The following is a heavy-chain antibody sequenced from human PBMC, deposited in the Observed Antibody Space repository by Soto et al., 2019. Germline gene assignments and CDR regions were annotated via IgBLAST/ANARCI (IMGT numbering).Heavy chain of an antibody. D-gene: IGHD4-4*01. CDR2: IIPIFGTA. J-gene: IGHJ4*02. V-gene: IGHV1-69*13. Sequence: SLQVSWKSSGGTFSSYAISWVRQAPGQGLEWMGGIIPIFGTANYAQKFQGRVTITADESTSTAYMELSSLRSEDTAVYYCARDRGNPPTFDYWGQRTRVT. CDR1: GGTFSSYA. CDR3: ARDRGNPPTFDY.